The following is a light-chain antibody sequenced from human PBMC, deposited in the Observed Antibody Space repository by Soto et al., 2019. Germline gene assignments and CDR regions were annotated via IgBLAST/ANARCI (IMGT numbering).Light chain of an antibody. CDR2: SND. CDR3: AAWHDSLNGPVI. J-gene: IGLJ2*01. Sequence: QAVVTQPPSASGTPGQRVTISCSGTSSNIGSKTVNWYQQHPGTAPKLLIYSNDQRPSGVPDRFSGSKSGTSASLAISGLQSEDEADYYCAAWHDSLNGPVIFGGGTKVTVL. V-gene: IGLV1-44*01. CDR1: SSNIGSKT.